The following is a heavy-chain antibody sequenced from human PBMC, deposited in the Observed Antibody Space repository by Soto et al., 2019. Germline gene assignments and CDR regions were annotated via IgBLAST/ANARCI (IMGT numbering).Heavy chain of an antibody. D-gene: IGHD4-17*01. CDR1: GGSITSNNW. Sequence: QVQLQESGPGLVKPSGTLSLTCAVSGGSITSNNWWSWVRQPPGKGLEWIGEIYHSRSTNYNPSLKNRVIMSVDKSKSQFSLNLYSVTAADTALYYCARAGDSALTGTFDVWGRGTMVTVSS. V-gene: IGHV4-4*02. CDR3: ARAGDSALTGTFDV. J-gene: IGHJ3*01. CDR2: IYHSRST.